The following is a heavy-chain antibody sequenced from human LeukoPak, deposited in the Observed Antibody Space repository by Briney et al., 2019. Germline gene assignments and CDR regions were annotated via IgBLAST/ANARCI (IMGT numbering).Heavy chain of an antibody. D-gene: IGHD3-22*01. Sequence: GGSLRLSCAASGFTFSDYYMSWIRQAPGKELEWVSYISSSGSTIYYADSVKGRFTISRDNSKNTLYLQMNSLRAEDTAVYYCARGPFSGGSSGPNPTYWGQGTLVTVSS. CDR3: ARGPFSGGSSGPNPTY. CDR1: GFTFSDYY. J-gene: IGHJ4*02. CDR2: ISSSGSTI. V-gene: IGHV3-11*04.